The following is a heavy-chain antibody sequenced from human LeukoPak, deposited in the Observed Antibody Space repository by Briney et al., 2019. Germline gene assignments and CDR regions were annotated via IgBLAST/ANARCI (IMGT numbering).Heavy chain of an antibody. D-gene: IGHD2-15*01. V-gene: IGHV3-30*02. Sequence: GGSLRLPCVASGFTFSDYAMSWVRQAPGKGLEWVAFIRYDGSNKYYADSVKGRFTISRDNSKNTLYLQMNSLRAEDTAVYYCASIVGVVAAADYGGKGTRVTVSS. CDR2: IRYDGSNK. J-gene: IGHJ4*02. CDR1: GFTFSDYA. CDR3: ASIVGVVAAADY.